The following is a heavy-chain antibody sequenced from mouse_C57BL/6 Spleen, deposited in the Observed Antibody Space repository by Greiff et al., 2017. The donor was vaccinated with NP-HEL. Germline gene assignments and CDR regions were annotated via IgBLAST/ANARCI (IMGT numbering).Heavy chain of an antibody. CDR2: ISSGRSTI. V-gene: IGHV5-17*01. Sequence: EVQLVESGGGLVKPGGSLKLSCAASGFTFSAYGMHWVRQAPEKGLEWVAYISSGRSTIYYADPVKGRSTISRDNAKNTRFLQLTSLRSEDTAMDYCARPGTGAYYFDYWGQGTTLTVSS. J-gene: IGHJ2*01. CDR1: GFTFSAYG. D-gene: IGHD4-1*01. CDR3: ARPGTGAYYFDY.